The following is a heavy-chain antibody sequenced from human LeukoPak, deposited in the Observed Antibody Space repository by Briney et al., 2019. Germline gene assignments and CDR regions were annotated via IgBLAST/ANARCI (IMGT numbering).Heavy chain of an antibody. CDR3: ARVEMATTVYFDY. D-gene: IGHD5-24*01. CDR2: ISAYNCNT. CDR1: GYTFTSYG. V-gene: IGHV1-18*01. J-gene: IGHJ4*02. Sequence: GASVKVSGKASGYTFTSYGISWVRQVPGQGLEWIGWISAYNCNTKYAQKLQGRVTMTTDTSTTTAYLDLRSLRSDDTAVYYCARVEMATTVYFDYWGQGTLGTVSS.